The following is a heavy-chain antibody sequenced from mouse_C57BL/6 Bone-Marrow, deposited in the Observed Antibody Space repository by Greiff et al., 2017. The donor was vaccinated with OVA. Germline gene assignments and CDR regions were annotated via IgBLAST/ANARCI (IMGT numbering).Heavy chain of an antibody. J-gene: IGHJ2*01. V-gene: IGHV7-3*01. CDR2: IRNKANGYTT. CDR3: ASLSSFFDY. CDR1: GFTFTDYY. Sequence: EVKLVESGGGLVQPGGSLSLSCAASGFTFTDYYMSWVRQPPGKALEWLGFIRNKANGYTTEYSASVKGRFTISRDNSQSILYLQMNALRAEDSATYYCASLSSFFDYWGQGTTLTVSS. D-gene: IGHD1-1*01.